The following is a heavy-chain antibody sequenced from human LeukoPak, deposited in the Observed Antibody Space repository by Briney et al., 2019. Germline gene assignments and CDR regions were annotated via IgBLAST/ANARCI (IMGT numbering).Heavy chain of an antibody. V-gene: IGHV1-69*13. CDR1: GGTFSSYA. CDR3: ARALAARPLWYFDL. CDR2: IIPIFGTA. D-gene: IGHD6-6*01. Sequence: ASVKVSCXASGGTFSSYAISWVRRAPGQGLEWMGGIIPIFGTANYAQKFQGRVTITADESTSTAYMELSSLRSEDTAVYYCARALAARPLWYFDLWGRGTLVTVSS. J-gene: IGHJ2*01.